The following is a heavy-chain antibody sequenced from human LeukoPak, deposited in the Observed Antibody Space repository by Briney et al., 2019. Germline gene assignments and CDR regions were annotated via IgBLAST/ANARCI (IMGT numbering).Heavy chain of an antibody. D-gene: IGHD1-7*01. V-gene: IGHV3-30-3*01. CDR3: ARDYWWNYDY. Sequence: GGSLRLSCAASGFTFSNYAMHWVRQAPGKGLEWVAVISKDGSDKYYPGSVRGRFTISRDNSKNTIYLQMDSLRAEDTAIYYCARDYWWNYDYWGQGTLVTVSS. CDR1: GFTFSNYA. CDR2: ISKDGSDK. J-gene: IGHJ4*02.